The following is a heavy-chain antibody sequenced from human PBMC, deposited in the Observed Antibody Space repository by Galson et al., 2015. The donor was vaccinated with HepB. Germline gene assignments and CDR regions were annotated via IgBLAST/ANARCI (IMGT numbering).Heavy chain of an antibody. J-gene: IGHJ6*02. Sequence: SLRLSCAASGFTFSSYAMHWVRQAPGKGLEWVAVISYDGSNKYYADSVKGRFTISRDNSKNTLYLQMNSLRAEDTAVYYCAREHSPNYYYYYGMDVWGQGTTVTVSS. CDR2: ISYDGSNK. D-gene: IGHD3-3*02. CDR3: AREHSPNYYYYYGMDV. V-gene: IGHV3-30-3*01. CDR1: GFTFSSYA.